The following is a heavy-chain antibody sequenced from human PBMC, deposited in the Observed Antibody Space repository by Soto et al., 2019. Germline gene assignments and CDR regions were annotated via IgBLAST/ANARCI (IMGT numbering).Heavy chain of an antibody. D-gene: IGHD2-2*01. J-gene: IGHJ5*02. CDR1: GYTFTSYG. V-gene: IGHV1-18*01. CDR3: ARTERGIVPAVRPVSWFDP. CDR2: ISAYNGNT. Sequence: ASVKVSCKASGYTFTSYGISWVRQAPGQGLEWMGWISAYNGNTNYAQKLQGRVTMTTDTSTSTAYMELRSLRSDDTAVYYCARTERGIVPAVRPVSWFDPWGQGTLVTVSS.